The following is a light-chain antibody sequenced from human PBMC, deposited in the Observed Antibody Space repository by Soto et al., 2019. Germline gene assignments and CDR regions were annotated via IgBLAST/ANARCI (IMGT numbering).Light chain of an antibody. Sequence: DIVMTQSPDSLAVSLGERATINCKSSQSVLYTSNNKNYLAWYQQKPGQPPKLLIYWASTRESGVPDRFGGSGSRTDFTLTISSLQAEDVAVYYCQQNYSTPLTFGGGTKVEIK. CDR1: QSVLYTSNNKNY. CDR3: QQNYSTPLT. CDR2: WAS. V-gene: IGKV4-1*01. J-gene: IGKJ4*01.